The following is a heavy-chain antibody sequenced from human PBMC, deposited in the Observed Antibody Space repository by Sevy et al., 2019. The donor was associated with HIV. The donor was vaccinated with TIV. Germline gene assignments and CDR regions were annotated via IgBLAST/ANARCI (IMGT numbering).Heavy chain of an antibody. CDR2: FDPEDGET. CDR3: ATTKDFNESYGSPFDY. Sequence: ASVKVSCKVSGSTLSRLSMHWVRQVPGKGLEWMASFDPEDGETFYARKFQGRVTMTEDTSTDTAYMELSSLRSEDTAVYFCATTKDFNESYGSPFDYWGQGTLVTVSS. CDR1: GSTLSRLS. V-gene: IGHV1-24*01. J-gene: IGHJ4*02. D-gene: IGHD3-10*01.